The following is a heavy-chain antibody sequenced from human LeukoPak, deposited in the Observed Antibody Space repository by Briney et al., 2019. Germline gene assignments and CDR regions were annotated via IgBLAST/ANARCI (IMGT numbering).Heavy chain of an antibody. V-gene: IGHV1-69*05. J-gene: IGHJ3*02. CDR3: ARGRYDFWSGPREGAFDI. Sequence: SVKVSCKASGGTLSSYAISWVRQAPGQGLEWMGRIIPIFGTANYAQKFQGRVTITTDESTSTAYMELSGLRSEDTAVYYCARGRYDFWSGPREGAFDIWGQGTMVTVSS. CDR2: IIPIFGTA. CDR1: GGTLSSYA. D-gene: IGHD3-3*01.